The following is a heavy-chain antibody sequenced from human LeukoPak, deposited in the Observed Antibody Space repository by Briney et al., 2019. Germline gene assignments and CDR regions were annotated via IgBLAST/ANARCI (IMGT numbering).Heavy chain of an antibody. CDR1: GGSIGSYY. CDR3: ASRHGSGSYFDY. D-gene: IGHD3-10*01. CDR2: IYYSGNT. V-gene: IGHV4-59*08. J-gene: IGHJ4*02. Sequence: SETLSLTCTVSGGSIGSYYWSWIRQPPGKGLEWIGYIYYSGNTNYNPSLKSRVTISVDTSKNQFSLKLSSVTAADTAVYYCASRHGSGSYFDYWGQGTLVTVSS.